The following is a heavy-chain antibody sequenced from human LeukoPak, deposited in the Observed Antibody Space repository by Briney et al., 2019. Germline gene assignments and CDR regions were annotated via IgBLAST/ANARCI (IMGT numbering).Heavy chain of an antibody. J-gene: IGHJ4*02. Sequence: SETLSLTCTVSSGSITNSSYYWAWLRQPPGKGLEWIGNIYYNGNTYYNSSLKSRVTISVDTSKNQFSLNLTSVTAADTAVYYCASNTGTVFDYWGQGALVTVSS. D-gene: IGHD7-27*01. CDR1: SGSITNSSYY. V-gene: IGHV4-39*07. CDR3: ASNTGTVFDY. CDR2: IYYNGNT.